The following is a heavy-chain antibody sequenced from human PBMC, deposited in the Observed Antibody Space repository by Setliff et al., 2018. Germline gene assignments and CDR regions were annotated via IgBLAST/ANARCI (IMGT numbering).Heavy chain of an antibody. CDR2: IRSKANSYAT. CDR3: TRTSGLQFFNYYMDV. J-gene: IGHJ6*03. D-gene: IGHD2-2*01. Sequence: GESLKISCAASGFTLSGSAVQWVRQASGKGLEGVGRIRSKANSYATVYAASVKGRFTXXXXXXXXXXXXXXXXXXTEDTAVYYCTRTSGLQFFNYYMDVWGKGTTVTVSS. CDR1: GFTLSGSA. V-gene: IGHV3-73*01.